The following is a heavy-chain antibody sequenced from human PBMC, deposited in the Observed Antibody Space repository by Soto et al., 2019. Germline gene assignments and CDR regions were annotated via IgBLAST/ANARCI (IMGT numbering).Heavy chain of an antibody. V-gene: IGHV4-4*02. Sequence: QVQLQESGPGLVKPSGTLSLTCAVSGDSITNNNWWSWVHQAPGKGLEWIGEIYHSGATTYNPSLKSRATISVDPSNNHFSLKLTSVTAADTAVYFCARDLGTGTDYWGQGTLVTVAS. D-gene: IGHD1-1*01. CDR2: IYHSGAT. J-gene: IGHJ4*02. CDR1: GDSITNNNW. CDR3: ARDLGTGTDY.